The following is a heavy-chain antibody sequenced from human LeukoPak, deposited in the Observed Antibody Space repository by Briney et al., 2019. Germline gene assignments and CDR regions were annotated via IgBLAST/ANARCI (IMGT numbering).Heavy chain of an antibody. J-gene: IGHJ5*02. Sequence: SETLSLTCAVYGGSFSGYYWSWIRQPPGKGLEWIGEINHSGSTNYNPSLKSRVTISVDTSKNQFSLKLSSVTAADTAVYYCARAYSSGWYDNWFDPWGQGTLVTVSS. CDR3: ARAYSSGWYDNWFDP. CDR1: GGSFSGYY. V-gene: IGHV4-34*01. CDR2: INHSGST. D-gene: IGHD6-19*01.